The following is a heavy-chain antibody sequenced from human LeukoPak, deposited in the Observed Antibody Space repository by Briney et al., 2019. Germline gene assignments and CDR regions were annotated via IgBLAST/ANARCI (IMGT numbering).Heavy chain of an antibody. J-gene: IGHJ4*02. CDR2: ISAYNGNT. V-gene: IGHV1-18*01. Sequence: ASVKVSCKASGYTFTTYGISWVRQAPGQGLEWMGWISAYNGNTNYAQKLQGRVTMTTDTSTSTAYMELRTLRSDDTAVYYCARDVPLRVGGVYHFDYWGQGTLVTVSS. CDR1: GYTFTTYG. CDR3: ARDVPLRVGGVYHFDY. D-gene: IGHD3-16*01.